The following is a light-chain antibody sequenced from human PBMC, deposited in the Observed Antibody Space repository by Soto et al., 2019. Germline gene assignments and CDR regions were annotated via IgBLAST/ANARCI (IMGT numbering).Light chain of an antibody. J-gene: IGKJ2*01. Sequence: EIVLTQSPAILSLSPGERATLSCRASLSVSSYLAWYQQKPGQAPRLLIYDGSNRDTGIPARFSGSRSGTDFTLTISSLEPEDFAVYYCQQRSNWPPYTFGQGTKLEIK. CDR3: QQRSNWPPYT. CDR2: DGS. CDR1: LSVSSY. V-gene: IGKV3-11*01.